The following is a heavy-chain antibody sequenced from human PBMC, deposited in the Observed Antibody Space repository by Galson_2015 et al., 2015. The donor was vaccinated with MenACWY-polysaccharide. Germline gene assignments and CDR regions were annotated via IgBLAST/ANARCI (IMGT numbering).Heavy chain of an antibody. D-gene: IGHD3-10*01. CDR1: GFTFGSYW. CDR3: ARRSGAFDI. J-gene: IGHJ3*02. Sequence: SLRLSCAASGFTFGSYWMSWVRQAPGKGLEWVANIKQDGSEKYYVDSVKGRFTISRDNAKNSLYLQMNSLRAEDTAVYYCARRSGAFDIWGQGTMVTVSS. V-gene: IGHV3-7*01. CDR2: IKQDGSEK.